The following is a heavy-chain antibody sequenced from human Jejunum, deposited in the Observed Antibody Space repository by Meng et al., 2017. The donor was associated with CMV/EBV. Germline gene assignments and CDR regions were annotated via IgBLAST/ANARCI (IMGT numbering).Heavy chain of an antibody. D-gene: IGHD3-16*01. Sequence: ISSVYQWVWDRQPPGKGVEWIGSVYHGGRGYQKPYLKSRVTILEDTSKNQFSLKLASVTAAGTANYYGARGGGGDYSSPTSYFDYWGQGTLDTVSS. J-gene: IGHJ4*02. V-gene: IGHV4-38-2*02. CDR2: VYHGGRG. CDR1: ISSVYQ. CDR3: ARGGGGDYSSPTSYFDY.